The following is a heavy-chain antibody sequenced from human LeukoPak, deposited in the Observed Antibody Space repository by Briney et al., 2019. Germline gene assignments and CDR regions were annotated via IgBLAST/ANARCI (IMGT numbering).Heavy chain of an antibody. CDR1: GGSISGYF. D-gene: IGHD3-10*01. V-gene: IGHV4-59*08. Sequence: PSETLSLTCTVSGGSISGYFWSCIQQPPGKGLEWLGYIHYSGTTNYNPSLNSRVTISVDTSKNQFSLRLSSVTAADTAVYYCARYGITIVRGGKYYFDSWGQGTLVTVSS. J-gene: IGHJ4*02. CDR2: IHYSGTT. CDR3: ARYGITIVRGGKYYFDS.